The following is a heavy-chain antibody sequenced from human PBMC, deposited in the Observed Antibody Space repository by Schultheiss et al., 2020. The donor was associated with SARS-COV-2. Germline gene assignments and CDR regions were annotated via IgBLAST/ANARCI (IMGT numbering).Heavy chain of an antibody. CDR3: ARNGRGYGKYFDY. Sequence: GGSLRLSCAASGFTFSSYSMNWVRQAPGKGLEWVSYISSSSSTIYYADSVKGRFTISRDNAKISLYLQMNSLRAEDTAVYYCARNGRGYGKYFDYWGQGTLVTVSS. J-gene: IGHJ4*02. CDR1: GFTFSSYS. D-gene: IGHD5-12*01. CDR2: ISSSSSTI. V-gene: IGHV3-48*01.